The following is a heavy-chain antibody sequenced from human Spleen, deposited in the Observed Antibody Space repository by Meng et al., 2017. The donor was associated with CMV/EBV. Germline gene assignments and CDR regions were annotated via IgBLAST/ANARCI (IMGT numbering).Heavy chain of an antibody. CDR2: IDHSGNS. V-gene: IGHV4-4*02. CDR1: GASITTTKW. CDR3: ARVREHTSLGNYWFDP. D-gene: IGHD3-16*01. Sequence: SGASITTTKWWTWVRQPPGKRLEWVGEIDHSGNSNSNPSLKSRLTLSLDTSKNHLSLRMTSVTAEDTAIYYCARVREHTSLGNYWFDPWGQGTLVTVPQ. J-gene: IGHJ5*02.